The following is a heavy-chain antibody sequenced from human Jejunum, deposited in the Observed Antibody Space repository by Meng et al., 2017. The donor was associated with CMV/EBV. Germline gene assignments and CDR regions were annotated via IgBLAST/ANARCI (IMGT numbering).Heavy chain of an antibody. D-gene: IGHD3-22*01. CDR1: GFNFSLYA. V-gene: IGHV3-30*04. J-gene: IGHJ4*02. Sequence: SGFNFSLYAVHWVRQAPGKGLEWVAVSSSDGNDKFYADSVKGRFSISRDNSKNTLILQMSSLTTDDTAVYYCARDHYSDPTYTEYWGQGTLVTVS. CDR2: SSSDGNDK. CDR3: ARDHYSDPTYTEY.